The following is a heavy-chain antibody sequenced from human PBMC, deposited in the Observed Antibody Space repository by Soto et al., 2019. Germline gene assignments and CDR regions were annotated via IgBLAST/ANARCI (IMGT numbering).Heavy chain of an antibody. J-gene: IGHJ4*02. CDR1: GFTFSSYA. CDR3: AKDEIVDTAMAYYLDY. Sequence: GGSLRLSCAASGFTFSSYAMSWVRQAPGKGLEWVSAISGSGGSTYYADSVKGRFTISRDNSKNTLYLQMNSLRAEDTAVYYCAKDEIVDTAMAYYLDYWGQGTLVTVSS. V-gene: IGHV3-23*01. CDR2: ISGSGGST. D-gene: IGHD5-18*01.